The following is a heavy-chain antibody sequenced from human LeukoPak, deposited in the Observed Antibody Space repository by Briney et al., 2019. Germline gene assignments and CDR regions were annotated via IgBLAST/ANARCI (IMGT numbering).Heavy chain of an antibody. Sequence: ASVKVSCKASGYTFTSYGISWVRQAPGQGLEWMGLISAYNGNTNYAQKLQGRVTMTTDTSTSTAYMELRSLRSDDTAVYYCARERGQYCSSTSCSDSTNYYYYYYMDVWGKGTTVTVSS. CDR1: GYTFTSYG. J-gene: IGHJ6*03. D-gene: IGHD2-2*01. V-gene: IGHV1-18*01. CDR2: ISAYNGNT. CDR3: ARERGQYCSSTSCSDSTNYYYYYYMDV.